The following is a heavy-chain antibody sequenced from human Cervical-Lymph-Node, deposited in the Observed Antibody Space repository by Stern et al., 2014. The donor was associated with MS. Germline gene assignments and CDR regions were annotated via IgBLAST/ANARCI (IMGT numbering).Heavy chain of an antibody. CDR3: AHEVVAATGDAFDI. CDR1: GFSLSTSGVG. J-gene: IGHJ3*02. D-gene: IGHD2-15*01. CDR2: IYWDDDK. V-gene: IGHV2-5*02. Sequence: ESGPTLVKPTQTLTLTCTFSGFSLSTSGVGVGWIRQPPGKALEWLALIYWDDDKRYSPSLKSRLTITKDTSKNQVVLTMTNMDPVDTATYYCAHEVVAATGDAFDIWGQGTMVTVSS.